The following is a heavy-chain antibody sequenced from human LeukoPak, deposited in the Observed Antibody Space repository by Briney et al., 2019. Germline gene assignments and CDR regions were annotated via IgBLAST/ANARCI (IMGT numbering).Heavy chain of an antibody. CDR3: AAGDPWHLLDY. D-gene: IGHD5-12*01. CDR2: FDLGDGET. Sequence: ASVKVSCKVSGYTLTELSVHWVRQAPGKGLEWMGGFDLGDGETIFAQKFQGRVTMTEDTSTDTAYMELRSLTYEDTAVYYCAAGDPWHLLDYWGQGTLVTVSS. V-gene: IGHV1-24*01. J-gene: IGHJ4*02. CDR1: GYTLTELS.